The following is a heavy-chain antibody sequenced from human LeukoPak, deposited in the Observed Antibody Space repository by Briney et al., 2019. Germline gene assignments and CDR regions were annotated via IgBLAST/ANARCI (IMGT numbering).Heavy chain of an antibody. CDR1: GGTFSSYA. CDR2: IIPIFGTA. J-gene: IGHJ6*03. CDR3: ARVALLGVVVVAASSPSNYYMDV. D-gene: IGHD2-15*01. Sequence: GASVKVSCKASGGTFSSYAISWVRQAPGQGLEWMGGIIPIFGTANYAQKFQGRVTITTDESTSTAYMELSSLRSEDTAVHYCARVALLGVVVVAASSPSNYYMDVWGKGTTVTVSS. V-gene: IGHV1-69*05.